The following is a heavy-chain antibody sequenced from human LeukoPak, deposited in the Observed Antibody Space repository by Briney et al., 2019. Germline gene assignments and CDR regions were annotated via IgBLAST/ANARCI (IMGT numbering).Heavy chain of an antibody. CDR2: INPSSGDT. J-gene: IGHJ4*02. CDR1: GYTLTGYY. D-gene: IGHD3-3*02. V-gene: IGHV1-2*02. CDR3: ARDLALATL. Sequence: GAPVKLSFKAFGYTLTGYYIHWVRQAPGQGLEWMGWINPSSGDTNYAQKFQGRVTMTRDTSISTTYMELRRLTSDDTAVCYCARDLALATLWGQGTLVTVSS.